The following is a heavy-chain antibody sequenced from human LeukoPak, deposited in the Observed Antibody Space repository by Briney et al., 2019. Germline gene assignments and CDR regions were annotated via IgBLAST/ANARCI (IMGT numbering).Heavy chain of an antibody. CDR2: IKSKTDGGTT. V-gene: IGHV3-15*01. Sequence: NPGGSLRLSCAASGFTFSNAWMSWVRQAPEKGLEWVDRIKSKTDGGTTDYAAPVKGRFTISRDDSKNTLYLQMNSLKTEDTAVYYCTTIRLEPDLNHYYYYYYMDVWGKGTTVTVSS. CDR3: TTIRLEPDLNHYYYYYYMDV. J-gene: IGHJ6*03. D-gene: IGHD1-1*01. CDR1: GFTFSNAW.